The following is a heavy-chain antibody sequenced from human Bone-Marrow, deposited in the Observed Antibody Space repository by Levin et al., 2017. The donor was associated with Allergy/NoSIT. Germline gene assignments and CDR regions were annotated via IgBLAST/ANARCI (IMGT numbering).Heavy chain of an antibody. CDR2: ICGSGDKT. J-gene: IGHJ4*02. Sequence: HPGGSLRLSCAASGFRFSDYVMNWVRQAPGKGLEWVSVICGSGDKTYYADSVKGRFTISRDTSKNTLYLQMNSLSAEDTAIYYCVRTPGALVVTPYFDYWGQGTLVTVSS. CDR3: VRTPGALVVTPYFDY. D-gene: IGHD2-21*01. V-gene: IGHV3-23*01. CDR1: GFRFSDYV.